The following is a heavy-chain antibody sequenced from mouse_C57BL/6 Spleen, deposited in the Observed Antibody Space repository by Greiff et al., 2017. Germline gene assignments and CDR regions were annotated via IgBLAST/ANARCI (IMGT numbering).Heavy chain of an antibody. V-gene: IGHV5-4*03. CDR3: ARGCGWKDFDY. Sequence: EVKLQESGGGLVKPGGSLKLSCAASGFTFSSYAMSWVRQTPEKRLEWVATISAGGSYTYYPDNVQGRFTISRDNANNNLYLQMSHLKSEDTAMDYGARGCGWKDFDYWGQGTTLTVSS. CDR1: GFTFSSYA. J-gene: IGHJ2*01. CDR2: ISAGGSYT. D-gene: IGHD1-1*02.